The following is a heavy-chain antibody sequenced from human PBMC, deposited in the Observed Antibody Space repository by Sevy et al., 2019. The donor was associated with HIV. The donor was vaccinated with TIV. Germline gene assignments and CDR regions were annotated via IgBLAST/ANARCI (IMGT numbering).Heavy chain of an antibody. Sequence: SETLSLTCIVSGGSISRSSYYWGWIRQTPGKGLEWIGSIHYSGSTYYNPSLKSRITISVDTSRNQFSLKLRSVTAADTAVYYCARHPGEGTNWFDPWGQGTLVTVSS. CDR2: IHYSGST. V-gene: IGHV4-39*01. CDR1: GGSISRSSYY. CDR3: ARHPGEGTNWFDP. D-gene: IGHD2-21*01. J-gene: IGHJ5*02.